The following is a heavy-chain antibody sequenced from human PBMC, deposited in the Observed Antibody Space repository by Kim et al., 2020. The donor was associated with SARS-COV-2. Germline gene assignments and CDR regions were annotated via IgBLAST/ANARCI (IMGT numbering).Heavy chain of an antibody. D-gene: IGHD3-3*01. CDR2: ISGDGGST. J-gene: IGHJ6*02. CDR3: AKDLPPNYDFWSGYLAHPHYSYFYGMDV. V-gene: IGHV3-43*02. CDR1: GFTFDDYA. Sequence: GGSLRLFCAASGFTFDDYAMHWVRQAPGKGLEWVSLISGDGGSTYYADSVKGRFTISRDNSKNSLYLQMNSLRTEDTALYYCAKDLPPNYDFWSGYLAHPHYSYFYGMDVWGQGTTVTASS.